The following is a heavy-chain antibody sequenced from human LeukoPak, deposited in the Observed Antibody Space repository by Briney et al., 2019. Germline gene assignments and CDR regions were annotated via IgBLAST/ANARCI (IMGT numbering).Heavy chain of an antibody. V-gene: IGHV4-39*02. CDR1: GSSISSSNHY. J-gene: IGHJ5*02. CDR3: ARLVTVIRGVGWFDP. Sequence: AETLSLTCNVSGSSISSSNHYWGWIRQPPGEGLEWIGSISSSGTTYYNPSRRGRVTISVDMSNNHFSLQLSSVTAADTVVYFCARLVTVIRGVGWFDPWGQGTLVSVSS. D-gene: IGHD3-10*01. CDR2: ISSSGTT.